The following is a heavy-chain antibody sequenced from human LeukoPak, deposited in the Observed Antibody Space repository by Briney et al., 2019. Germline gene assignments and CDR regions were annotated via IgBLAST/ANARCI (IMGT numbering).Heavy chain of an antibody. CDR3: STGCSSTTCYHWDNWFDP. Sequence: GGSLRLSCAASGFTFSNAWMSWVSQAPGKRLEWVGRIKSKTNGGTTDHAAPVKGRFSISRDDSKNTLYLQMNSLKTEDTAVYYCSTGCSSTTCYHWDNWFDPWGQGTLVTVSS. CDR2: IKSKTNGGTT. J-gene: IGHJ5*02. CDR1: GFTFSNAW. D-gene: IGHD2-2*01. V-gene: IGHV3-15*01.